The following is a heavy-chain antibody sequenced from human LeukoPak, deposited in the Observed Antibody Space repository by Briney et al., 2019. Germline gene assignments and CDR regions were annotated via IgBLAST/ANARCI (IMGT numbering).Heavy chain of an antibody. CDR2: ISASGTLT. Sequence: GGSLRLSCAASGFTFSSYEMNWVRQAPGKGLEWISYISASGTLTHYADSVEGRFTTSRDNAKNSLYLQMNSLRAEDTAVYYCARVNKGDGYNPRATDYYYYMDVWGKGTTVTISS. V-gene: IGHV3-48*03. J-gene: IGHJ6*03. CDR3: ARVNKGDGYNPRATDYYYYMDV. CDR1: GFTFSSYE. D-gene: IGHD5-24*01.